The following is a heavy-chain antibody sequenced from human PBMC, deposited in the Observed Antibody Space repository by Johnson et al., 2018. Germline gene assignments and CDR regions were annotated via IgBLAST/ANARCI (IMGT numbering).Heavy chain of an antibody. D-gene: IGHD6-19*01. J-gene: IGHJ6*03. CDR3: ARERHVPVAGAYNYPYMDV. CDR1: GIIVSSNY. Sequence: VQLVESGGGLIQPGGSLRLSCVASGIIVSSNYMYWFRQAPGKGLEWVSLIYGDGTTYYADSVKGRFTISRYNAKNSLYLQMNSLRAEDTAVSYCARERHVPVAGAYNYPYMDVWGKGTTVTVSS. V-gene: IGHV3-53*01. CDR2: IYGDGTT.